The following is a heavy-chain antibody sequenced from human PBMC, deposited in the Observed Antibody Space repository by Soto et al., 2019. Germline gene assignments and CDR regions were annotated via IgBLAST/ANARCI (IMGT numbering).Heavy chain of an antibody. J-gene: IGHJ4*02. CDR1: GFTFGRYA. D-gene: IGHD3-9*01. Sequence: GGSLRLSCAASGFTFGRYAMSWVGQAPGKGLEWVSAISGSGGSTYYADSVKGRFTISRDNSKNTLYLQMNSLRAEDTAVYYCAKDNHDLGLRYFDWLSFYFDYWGQGTQVIVTS. V-gene: IGHV3-23*01. CDR3: AKDNHDLGLRYFDWLSFYFDY. CDR2: ISGSGGST.